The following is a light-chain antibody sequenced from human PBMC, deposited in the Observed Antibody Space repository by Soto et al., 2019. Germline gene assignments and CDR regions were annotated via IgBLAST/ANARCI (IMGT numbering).Light chain of an antibody. CDR2: GAS. J-gene: IGKJ1*01. Sequence: EIVMTQSPATLSVSPGERATLSCRASQSVSSKVAWYQQKPGQAPRLLIYGASTRATGIPARFSGSGSGTEFTLTISSLQSEDFAVYYCQQYNNWLWTFGQGTKVES. V-gene: IGKV3-15*01. CDR3: QQYNNWLWT. CDR1: QSVSSK.